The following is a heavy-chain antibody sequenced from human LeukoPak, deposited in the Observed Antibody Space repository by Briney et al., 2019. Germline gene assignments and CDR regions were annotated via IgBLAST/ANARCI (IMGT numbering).Heavy chain of an antibody. CDR3: AKDGTWSYYYDSSGYPL. Sequence: PGRSLRLSCAASGFTFSSYAMSWVRQAPGKGLEWVSAISGSGGSTYYADSVKGRFTISRDNSKNTLYLQMNSLRAEDTAVYYCAKDGTWSYYYDSSGYPLWGQGTLVTVSS. D-gene: IGHD3-22*01. CDR1: GFTFSSYA. CDR2: ISGSGGST. J-gene: IGHJ4*02. V-gene: IGHV3-23*01.